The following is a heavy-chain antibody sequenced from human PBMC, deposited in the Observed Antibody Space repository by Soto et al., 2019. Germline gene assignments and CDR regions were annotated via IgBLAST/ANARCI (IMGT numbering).Heavy chain of an antibody. Sequence: QVQLVQSGAEVKKPGASVKVSCKASGYTFTSYGISWVRQAPGQGLEWMGWISAYNGNTNYAQKLQGRVTMTTDTSTSTAYMELRSLRSDDTAVYYCARDTFKGDIVVVVAATPYYYYGMDVWGQGTTVTVSS. J-gene: IGHJ6*02. CDR1: GYTFTSYG. CDR3: ARDTFKGDIVVVVAATPYYYYGMDV. CDR2: ISAYNGNT. D-gene: IGHD2-15*01. V-gene: IGHV1-18*01.